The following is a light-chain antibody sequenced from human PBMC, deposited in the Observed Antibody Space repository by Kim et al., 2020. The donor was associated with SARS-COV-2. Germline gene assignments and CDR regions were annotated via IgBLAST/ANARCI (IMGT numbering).Light chain of an antibody. V-gene: IGKV1-13*02. CDR1: QGIRST. CDR2: DAS. J-gene: IGKJ4*01. CDR3: QQIYSYPLS. Sequence: AIQLTQSPSSLSASVGDRVTITCRASQGIRSTLAWYQQRPGRSPNLLIYDASTLETGVPSRFSGSGSGTDFTLTISSLQPEDFATYYCQQIYSYPLSFGGGTKVDIK.